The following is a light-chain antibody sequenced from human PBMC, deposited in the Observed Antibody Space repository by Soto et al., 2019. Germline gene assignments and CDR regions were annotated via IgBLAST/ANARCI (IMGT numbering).Light chain of an antibody. V-gene: IGLV1-44*01. J-gene: IGLJ3*02. CDR2: SNN. CDR1: SSNIGSNT. Sequence: QSVLTQPPSASGTPGQRVTISCSGSSSNIGSNTVNWYQQLPGTAPKVLIYSNNQRPSGVPDRFSDSKSGTSASLAISGLQSEDEADYYCAAWDDSLNGGVFGGGTKVTVL. CDR3: AAWDDSLNGGV.